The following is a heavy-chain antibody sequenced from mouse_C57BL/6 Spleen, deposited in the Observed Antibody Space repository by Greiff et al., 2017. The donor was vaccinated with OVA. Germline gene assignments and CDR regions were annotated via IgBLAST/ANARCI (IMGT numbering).Heavy chain of an antibody. Sequence: QVQLKQSDAELVKPGASVKISCKASGYTFTDYTIHWMKQRPEQGLEWIGYIYPRDGSTNYNEKFKGKATLTADKSSSTAYMQLNSLTTEDSAVYYCARRSIATAKGYFDYWGQGTTLTVSS. CDR2: IYPRDGST. D-gene: IGHD1-2*01. V-gene: IGHV1-78*01. J-gene: IGHJ2*01. CDR3: ARRSIATAKGYFDY. CDR1: GYTFTDYT.